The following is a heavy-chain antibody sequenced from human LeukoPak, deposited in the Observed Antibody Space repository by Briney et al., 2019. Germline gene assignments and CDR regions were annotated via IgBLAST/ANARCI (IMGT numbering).Heavy chain of an antibody. D-gene: IGHD2-2*01. J-gene: IGHJ4*02. CDR3: AGRYCSSTSCHDY. Sequence: SETLSLTCTVSGGSISSYYWSWIRQPPGKGLEWIGYIYYSGSTNYNPSLKSRVTISVDTSKNQFSLKLGSVTAADTAVYYCAGRYCSSTSCHDYWGQGTLVTVSS. CDR1: GGSISSYY. CDR2: IYYSGST. V-gene: IGHV4-59*01.